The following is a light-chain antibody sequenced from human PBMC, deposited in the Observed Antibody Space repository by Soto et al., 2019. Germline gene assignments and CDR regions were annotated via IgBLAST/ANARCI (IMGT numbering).Light chain of an antibody. CDR3: QTWGTGSAFVV. Sequence: QPVLTQSPSASASLGASVKLTCTLSSGHSNYAIAWPQQQPEKGPRYLMKVNSGGSHIPGDGIPDRFSGSSSGAERYLFTSSLQSEDEADYYCQTWGTGSAFVVFGGGTQLTVL. CDR1: SGHSNYA. V-gene: IGLV4-69*01. CDR2: VNSGGSH. J-gene: IGLJ7*01.